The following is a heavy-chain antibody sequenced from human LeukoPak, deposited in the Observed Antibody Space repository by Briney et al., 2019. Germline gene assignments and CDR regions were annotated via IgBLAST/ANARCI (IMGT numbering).Heavy chain of an antibody. Sequence: SETLSLTCTVSGGSISSSSYYWGWIRQPPGKGLEWIGSIYYSGSTYYNPSLKSRVTISVDTSKNQFSLKLSSVTAADTAVYYCARHPDQYYYDSSGYYGDAFDIWGQGTVVTVSS. J-gene: IGHJ3*02. CDR2: IYYSGST. V-gene: IGHV4-39*01. D-gene: IGHD3-22*01. CDR3: ARHPDQYYYDSSGYYGDAFDI. CDR1: GGSISSSSYY.